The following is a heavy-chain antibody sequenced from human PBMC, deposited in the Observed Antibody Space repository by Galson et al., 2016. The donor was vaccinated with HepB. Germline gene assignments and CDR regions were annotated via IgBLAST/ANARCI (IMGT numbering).Heavy chain of an antibody. CDR2: IKEDGSEE. Sequence: SLRLSCAASGFTFSSYWMSWVRQAPGKGLEWVANIKEDGSEEYYVDSVKGRFTISRDNSKNTLNLQMDSLRVEDTALYFCAKRAGGGTYYAIDYWGQGTLVTVSS. J-gene: IGHJ4*02. CDR3: AKRAGGGTYYAIDY. CDR1: GFTFSSYW. D-gene: IGHD1-26*01. V-gene: IGHV3-7*03.